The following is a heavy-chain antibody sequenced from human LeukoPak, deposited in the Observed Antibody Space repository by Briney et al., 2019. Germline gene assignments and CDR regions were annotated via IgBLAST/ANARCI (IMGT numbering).Heavy chain of an antibody. D-gene: IGHD1-20*01. Sequence: GGSLRLSCAASGFTFSTYAMHWVRQAPGKGLERVAVMSHDGRNKFYADSVKGRFTISRDNSKNTLYLQMSSLGAEDTAVFYCARDSNWNQPDYWGQEPWSPSPQ. V-gene: IGHV3-30*04. CDR3: ARDSNWNQPDY. CDR2: MSHDGRNK. CDR1: GFTFSTYA. J-gene: IGHJ4*01.